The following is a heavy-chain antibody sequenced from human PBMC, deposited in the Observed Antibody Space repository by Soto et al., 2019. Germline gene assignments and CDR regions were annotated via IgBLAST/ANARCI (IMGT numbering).Heavy chain of an antibody. D-gene: IGHD3-22*01. Sequence: QVQLQESGPGLVKHSQTLSLTCTVSGGSISSGGYYWSWIRQHPGKGLEWLGYIYYSGSTYYNPSLKSRVTISVDTSKNQFSLKLSSVTAADTAVYYCARLYYDSSGCADNWFDPWGQGTLVTVSS. V-gene: IGHV4-31*03. CDR1: GGSISSGGYY. J-gene: IGHJ5*02. CDR2: IYYSGST. CDR3: ARLYYDSSGCADNWFDP.